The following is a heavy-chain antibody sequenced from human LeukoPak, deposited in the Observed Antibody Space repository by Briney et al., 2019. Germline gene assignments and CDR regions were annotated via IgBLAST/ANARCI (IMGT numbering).Heavy chain of an antibody. Sequence: GGSLRLSCAASGFTFSSYWMHWVRQAPGKGLVWVSRINSDGSSTSYADSVKGRFTISRDNAKNTLYLQMNSLRAEDTAVYYCARNGDYEWFDPWGQGTLVTVSS. CDR2: INSDGSST. J-gene: IGHJ5*02. D-gene: IGHD4-17*01. CDR3: ARNGDYEWFDP. V-gene: IGHV3-74*01. CDR1: GFTFSSYW.